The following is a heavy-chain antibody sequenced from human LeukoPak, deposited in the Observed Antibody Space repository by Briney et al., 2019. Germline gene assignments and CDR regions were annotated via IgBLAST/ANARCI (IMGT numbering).Heavy chain of an antibody. CDR1: GGSFSGYY. D-gene: IGHD3-10*01. V-gene: IGHV4-34*01. Sequence: SETLSLTCAVYGGSFSGYYWSWIRQPPGEGLEWIGEINHSGSTNYNPSLKSRVTISVDTSKNQFSLKLSSVTAADTAVYYCASFYGSGSYYRNWFDPWGQGTLVTVSS. CDR3: ASFYGSGSYYRNWFDP. J-gene: IGHJ5*02. CDR2: INHSGST.